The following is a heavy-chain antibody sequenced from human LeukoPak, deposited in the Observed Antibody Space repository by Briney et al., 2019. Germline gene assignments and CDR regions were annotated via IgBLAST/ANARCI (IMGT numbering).Heavy chain of an antibody. D-gene: IGHD1-26*01. Sequence: GGSLRLSCAASGFTFSSYAMSWVRQAPGKGLEWVSAISGSGGSTYYADSVKGRFTISRDNSKSTLYLQMNSLRAEDTAVYYCAKHSGSSQPHQPSDYWGQGTLVTVSS. CDR1: GFTFSSYA. J-gene: IGHJ4*02. V-gene: IGHV3-23*01. CDR3: AKHSGSSQPHQPSDY. CDR2: ISGSGGST.